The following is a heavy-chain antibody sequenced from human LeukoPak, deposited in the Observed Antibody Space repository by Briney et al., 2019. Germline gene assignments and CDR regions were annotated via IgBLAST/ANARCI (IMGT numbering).Heavy chain of an antibody. CDR2: IYTTGST. V-gene: IGHV4-4*07. D-gene: IGHD4-23*01. CDR3: VRDRGYGGNSGPFDS. Sequence: PSETLSLTCTVSVDSINDYSWTWIRQPAGKGLEWIGRIYTTGSTNYNPSLKSRVTISIDMSKNQFSLRLTSVTAADTAVYYCVRDRGYGGNSGPFDSWGQGTLVTVSS. J-gene: IGHJ4*02. CDR1: VDSINDYS.